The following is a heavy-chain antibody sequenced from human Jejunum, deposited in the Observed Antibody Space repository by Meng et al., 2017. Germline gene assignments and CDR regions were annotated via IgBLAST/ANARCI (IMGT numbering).Heavy chain of an antibody. D-gene: IGHD5-12*01. J-gene: IGHJ4*02. CDR2: IYHSEIT. Sequence: SETLSLTCAVAGGSISSDVWWSWVRQPPGKGLEWVGQIYHSEITTYNPSLKSRVTILVDKSKNQSSLRLSSVTAADTAVYYCAGGGWSKMDYWGQGTLVTVSS. CDR1: GGSISSDVW. V-gene: IGHV4-4*02. CDR3: AGGGWSKMDY.